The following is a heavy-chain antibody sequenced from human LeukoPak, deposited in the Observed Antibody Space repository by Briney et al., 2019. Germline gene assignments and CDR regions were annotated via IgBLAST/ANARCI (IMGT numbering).Heavy chain of an antibody. CDR3: ATTERISWDQIYYYYYMDV. D-gene: IGHD6-13*01. Sequence: SQTLSLSCAISGDSVSSNSATWNWIRQSPSRGLEGLGRTYYRSKWYYDYAVSVKGRITIDPDTSKNQFSLQLNSLTPEDTAVYYCATTERISWDQIYYYYYMDVWGKGTAVTVSS. CDR1: GDSVSSNSAT. J-gene: IGHJ6*03. CDR2: TYYRSKWYY. V-gene: IGHV6-1*01.